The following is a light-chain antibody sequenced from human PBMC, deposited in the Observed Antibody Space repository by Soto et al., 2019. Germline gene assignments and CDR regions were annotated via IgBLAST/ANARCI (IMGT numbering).Light chain of an antibody. CDR1: QSVSSSY. CDR2: GAS. J-gene: IGKJ4*01. V-gene: IGKV3-20*01. Sequence: EIVLTQSPGTLSLSPGERATLSCRASQSVSSSYLAWYQQKPGQAPRLLIYGASSRATGIPDRFSGSGSGTDFTLTISILEPEDFAVYYCHQYGISLTFGGGTKV. CDR3: HQYGISLT.